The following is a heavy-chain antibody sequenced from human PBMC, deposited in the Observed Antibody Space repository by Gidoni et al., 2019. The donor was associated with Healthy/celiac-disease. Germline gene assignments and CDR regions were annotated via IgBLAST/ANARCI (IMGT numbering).Heavy chain of an antibody. Sequence: QVQLVESGGGVVQPGRSLRLSCAASGFTFSSYGIHWVRQAPGKGLEWVAVISYDGSNKYYADSVKGRFTISRDNSKNTLYLQMNSLRAEDTAVYYCAKDSIVATIRHGMDVWGQGTTVTVSS. J-gene: IGHJ6*02. CDR1: GFTFSSYG. D-gene: IGHD5-12*01. CDR3: AKDSIVATIRHGMDV. V-gene: IGHV3-30*18. CDR2: ISYDGSNK.